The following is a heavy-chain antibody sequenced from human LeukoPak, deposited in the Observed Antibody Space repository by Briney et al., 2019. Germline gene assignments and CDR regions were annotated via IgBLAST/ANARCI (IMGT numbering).Heavy chain of an antibody. V-gene: IGHV3-21*01. CDR2: IGGSGDSI. Sequence: GGSLRLSCAASGFTFSDYTMDWVRQAPGRGLEWVSSIGGSGDSIYYADSVKGRFTISRDNAKNSLDLQMNSLRAEDTAVYYCARDRNWNYDYWGREPWSPSPQ. D-gene: IGHD1-7*01. CDR1: GFTFSDYT. J-gene: IGHJ4*02. CDR3: ARDRNWNYDY.